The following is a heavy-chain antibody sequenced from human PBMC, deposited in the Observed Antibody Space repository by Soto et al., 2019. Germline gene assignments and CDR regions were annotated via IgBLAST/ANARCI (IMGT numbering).Heavy chain of an antibody. D-gene: IGHD3-22*01. CDR1: GGSISSYY. V-gene: IGHV4-59*01. CDR2: IYYSGST. Sequence: XETLELTCTVSGGSISSYYWSWIRQPPGKGLEWIGYIYYSGSTNYNPSLKSRVTISVDTSKNQFSLKLSSVTAADTAVYYCARDTYYYDSSGFPDYCGQRTLVTVPS. CDR3: ARDTYYYDSSGFPDY. J-gene: IGHJ4*02.